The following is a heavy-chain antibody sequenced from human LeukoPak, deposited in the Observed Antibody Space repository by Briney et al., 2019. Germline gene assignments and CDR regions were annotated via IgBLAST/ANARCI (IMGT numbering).Heavy chain of an antibody. Sequence: SETLSLTCTVSGGSISSYYWSCIRQPPGKGLEWMGYIFFSGSTNYNPSLKSRVTISVDTSKNQLSLKRSSVTAADTAVNYCARSEQWLVFGFDYWGQGTLVTVSA. V-gene: IGHV4-59*01. CDR1: GGSISSYY. J-gene: IGHJ4*02. CDR3: ARSEQWLVFGFDY. CDR2: IFFSGST. D-gene: IGHD6-19*01.